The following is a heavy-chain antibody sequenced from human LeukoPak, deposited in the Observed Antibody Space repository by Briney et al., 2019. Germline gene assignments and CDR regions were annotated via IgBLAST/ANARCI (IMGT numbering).Heavy chain of an antibody. V-gene: IGHV3-7*03. J-gene: IGHJ4*02. CDR2: IKQDSSEK. CDR1: GFTFSNYW. CDR3: GRDLSGWYGPDY. Sequence: GGSLRLSCAGSGFTFSNYWMSWVRQAPGKGLEWVANIKQDSSEKYYVDSVKGRFTISRDNAKNSLYLQMDSLRAEDTALYYCGRDLSGWYGPDYWGQGTLVTVSS. D-gene: IGHD6-19*01.